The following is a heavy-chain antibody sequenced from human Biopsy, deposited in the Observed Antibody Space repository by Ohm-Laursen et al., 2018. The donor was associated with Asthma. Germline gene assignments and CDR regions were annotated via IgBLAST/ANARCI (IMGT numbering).Heavy chain of an antibody. D-gene: IGHD5-18*01. V-gene: IGHV4-61*01. J-gene: IGHJ4*02. CDR3: ARDFVDSAMDYFDY. CDR2: ISYSGST. CDR1: VVSVCSGSHY. Sequence: QTLSLTCSVSVVSVCSGSHYWSCIRKAPEKGLVWLGDISYSGSTNYNPSLKSRVTISVDTSKNQFSLKLSSVTAADTAVYYCARDFVDSAMDYFDYWGQGTLVTVSS.